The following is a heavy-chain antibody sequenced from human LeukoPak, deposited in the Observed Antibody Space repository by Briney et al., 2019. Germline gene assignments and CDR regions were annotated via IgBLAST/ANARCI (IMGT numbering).Heavy chain of an antibody. CDR2: IYTSGST. Sequence: PSETLSLTCTVSGGSISSYYWSWIRQPPGKGLEWIGYIYTSGSTNYNPSLKSRVTISVDTSKNQFSLKLSSVTAADTAVYYCARDGYSYKYNWFDPWGQGTLVTVSS. V-gene: IGHV4-4*09. CDR1: GGSISSYY. J-gene: IGHJ5*02. D-gene: IGHD5-18*01. CDR3: ARDGYSYKYNWFDP.